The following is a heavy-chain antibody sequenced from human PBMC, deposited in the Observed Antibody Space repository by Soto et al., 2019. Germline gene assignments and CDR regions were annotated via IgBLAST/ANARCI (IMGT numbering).Heavy chain of an antibody. J-gene: IGHJ4*02. V-gene: IGHV1-46*01. CDR2: INPSGGST. CDR1: GYTFTSYY. D-gene: IGHD5-18*01. CDR3: ARGEFIEYSYRPGSGY. Sequence: ASVKVSCKASGYTFTSYYMHWVRQAPGQGREWMGIINPSGGSTSYAQKFQGRVTMTRDTSTSTVYMELSSLRSEDTAVYYCARGEFIEYSYRPGSGYWGQGTLVTVSS.